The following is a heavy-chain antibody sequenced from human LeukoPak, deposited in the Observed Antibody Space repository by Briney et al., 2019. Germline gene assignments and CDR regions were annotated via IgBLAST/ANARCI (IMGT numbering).Heavy chain of an antibody. D-gene: IGHD5-24*01. CDR2: ISGSGGST. CDR1: GFTFSSYG. Sequence: GGSLRLSCAASGFTFSSYGMSWVRQAPGKGLEWVSAISGSGGSTYYADSVKGRFTISRDNSKNTLYLQMNSLRAEDTAVYYCARETRDGYNYGGAFDYWGQGTLVTVSS. V-gene: IGHV3-23*01. J-gene: IGHJ4*02. CDR3: ARETRDGYNYGGAFDY.